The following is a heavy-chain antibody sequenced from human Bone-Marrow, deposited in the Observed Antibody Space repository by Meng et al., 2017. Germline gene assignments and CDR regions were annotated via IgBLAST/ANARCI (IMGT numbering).Heavy chain of an antibody. Sequence: ASVKVSCKASGGTFSSYAISWVRQAPGQGLEWMGIINPSGGSTSYAQKFQGRVTMTRDTSTSTVYMELSSLRSEDTAVYYCARDRSGLTTVTYGLWYFDLWGRGTLVTVSS. J-gene: IGHJ2*01. D-gene: IGHD4-17*01. CDR2: INPSGGST. CDR1: GGTFSSYA. V-gene: IGHV1-46*01. CDR3: ARDRSGLTTVTYGLWYFDL.